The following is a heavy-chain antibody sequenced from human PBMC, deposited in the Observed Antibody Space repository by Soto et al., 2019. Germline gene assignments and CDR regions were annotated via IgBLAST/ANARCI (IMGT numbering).Heavy chain of an antibody. CDR1: GGTFSSYA. J-gene: IGHJ4*02. Sequence: SVKVSCKASGGTFSSYAISWVRQAPGQGLEWMGGIIPIFGTANYAQKFQGRVTITADKSTSTAYMELSSLRSEDTAVYYCARVEYSNSSGGDYFDYWGQGTLVTVSS. CDR2: IIPIFGTA. V-gene: IGHV1-69*06. D-gene: IGHD6-6*01. CDR3: ARVEYSNSSGGDYFDY.